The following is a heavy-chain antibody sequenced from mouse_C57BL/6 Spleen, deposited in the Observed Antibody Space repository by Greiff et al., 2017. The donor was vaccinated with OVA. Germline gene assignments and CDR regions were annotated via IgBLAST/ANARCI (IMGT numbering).Heavy chain of an antibody. CDR3: ANDYVAMDY. J-gene: IGHJ4*01. CDR1: GFTFSDYG. CDR2: ISSGSSTI. Sequence: DVKLVESGGGLVKPGGSLKLSCAASGFTFSDYGMHWVRQAPEKGLEWVAYISSGSSTIYYADTVKGRFTISRDNAKNTLFLQMTSLRSEDTAMYYCANDYVAMDYWGQGTSVTVSS. V-gene: IGHV5-17*01.